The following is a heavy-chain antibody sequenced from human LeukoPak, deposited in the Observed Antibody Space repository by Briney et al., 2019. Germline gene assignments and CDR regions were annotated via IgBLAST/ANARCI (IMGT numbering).Heavy chain of an antibody. J-gene: IGHJ4*02. CDR1: GFTFSSYG. CDR2: ISGSGGST. V-gene: IGHV3-23*01. Sequence: GGSLRLSCAASGFTFSSYGMSWVRQAPGKGLEWVSAISGSGGSTYYADSVKGRFAISRDNSKNTLYLQMNSLRAEDTAVYYCAKVLAGMVRDLDYWGQGTLVTVSS. CDR3: AKVLAGMVRDLDY. D-gene: IGHD3-10*01.